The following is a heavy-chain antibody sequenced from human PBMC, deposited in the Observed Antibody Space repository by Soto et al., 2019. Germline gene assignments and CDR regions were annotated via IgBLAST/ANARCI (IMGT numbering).Heavy chain of an antibody. CDR2: IYATGTT. D-gene: IGHD1-1*01. CDR3: VRDGTKTLRDWCDP. CDR1: GASISGFY. V-gene: IGHV4-4*07. Sequence: SETLSLTCTVSGASISGFYWSWIRKSAGKGLEWIGRIYATGTTDYNPSLKSRVMMSVDTSKKHVALKWRSVTAADTAVYYCVRDGTKTLRDWCDPWGQGISVTVSS. J-gene: IGHJ5*02.